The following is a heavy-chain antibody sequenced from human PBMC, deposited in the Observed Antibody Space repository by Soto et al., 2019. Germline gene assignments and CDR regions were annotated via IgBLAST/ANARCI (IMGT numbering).Heavy chain of an antibody. CDR2: ISGSGGST. CDR3: AKDLEPVDTAMAKSLLFDY. V-gene: IGHV3-23*01. CDR1: GFTFSSYA. Sequence: GGSLRLSCAASGFTFSSYAMSWVRQAPGKGLEWVSAISGSGGSTYYADSVKGRFTISRDNSKNTLYLQMNSLRAEDTAVYYCAKDLEPVDTAMAKSLLFDYWGQGTLVTVSS. J-gene: IGHJ4*02. D-gene: IGHD5-18*01.